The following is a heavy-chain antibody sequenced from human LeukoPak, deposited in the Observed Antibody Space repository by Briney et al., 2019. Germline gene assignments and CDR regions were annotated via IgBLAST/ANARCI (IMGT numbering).Heavy chain of an antibody. J-gene: IGHJ6*02. CDR2: IWYDGSNK. CDR3: ARDMQLVPYGMDV. D-gene: IGHD6-6*01. Sequence: GGSLRLSCAASGFTFRSYGMHWARQAPGKGLEWVAVIWYDGSNKFYADSVKGRFTISRDNSKNTLYLQMNSLRAEDTAVYYCARDMQLVPYGMDVWGQGTTVTVSS. CDR1: GFTFRSYG. V-gene: IGHV3-33*01.